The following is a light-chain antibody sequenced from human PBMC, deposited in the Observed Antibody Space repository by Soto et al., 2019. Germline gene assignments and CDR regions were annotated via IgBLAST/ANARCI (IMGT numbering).Light chain of an antibody. J-gene: IGKJ1*01. CDR1: QGIDNR. Sequence: DLQMTQSPSSVSASEGDRVTITCRASQGIDNRVAWYQQKPGKSPKLLIYSTSRLQTGVPSRFAGGGFGTDFTLTISSLQAEDFATYYCQQANSFPWTFGQGTKVEIK. CDR2: STS. V-gene: IGKV1-12*01. CDR3: QQANSFPWT.